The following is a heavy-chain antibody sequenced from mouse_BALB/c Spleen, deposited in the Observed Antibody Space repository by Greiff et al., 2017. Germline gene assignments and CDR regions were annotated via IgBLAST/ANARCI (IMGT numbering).Heavy chain of an antibody. CDR2: ISSGGST. Sequence: DVMLVESGGGLVKPGGSLKLSCAASGFTFSSYAMSWVRQTPEKRLEWVASISSGGSTYYPDSVKGRFTISRDNARNILYLQMSSLRSEDTAMYYCARGRDYDYDLALFAYWGQGTLVTVSA. D-gene: IGHD2-4*01. J-gene: IGHJ3*01. V-gene: IGHV5-6-5*01. CDR1: GFTFSSYA. CDR3: ARGRDYDYDLALFAY.